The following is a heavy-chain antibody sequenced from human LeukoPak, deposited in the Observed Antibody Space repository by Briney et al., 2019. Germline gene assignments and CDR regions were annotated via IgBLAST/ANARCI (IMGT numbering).Heavy chain of an antibody. Sequence: GGSLRLSCAASGFTFSSHWMHWVRQAPGKGLVWVSRINSDGSSTSYADSVKGRFTISRDNAKNTLYLQMNSLRAEDTAVYYCARDGGKGYRNWFDPWGQGTLVTVSS. D-gene: IGHD5-24*01. CDR1: GFTFSSHW. CDR2: INSDGSST. CDR3: ARDGGKGYRNWFDP. J-gene: IGHJ5*02. V-gene: IGHV3-74*01.